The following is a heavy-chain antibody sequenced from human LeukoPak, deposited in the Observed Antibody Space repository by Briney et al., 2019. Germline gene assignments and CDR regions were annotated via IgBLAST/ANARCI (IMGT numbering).Heavy chain of an antibody. V-gene: IGHV1-46*01. CDR2: INPSGGST. Sequence: GASVKVSCKASGYTFTSYYMHWVRQAPGRGLEWMGIINPSGGSTSYAQKFQGRVTMTRDTSTSTVYMELSGLRSEDTAVYYCAGXXGYXDPFDYWGQGTLVTVSS. CDR3: AGXXGYXDPFDY. CDR1: GYTFTSYY. D-gene: IGHD3-22*01. J-gene: IGHJ4*02.